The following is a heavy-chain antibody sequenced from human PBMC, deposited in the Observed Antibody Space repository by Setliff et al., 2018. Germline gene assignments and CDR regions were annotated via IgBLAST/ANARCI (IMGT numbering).Heavy chain of an antibody. V-gene: IGHV1-69*05. Sequence: GASVKVSCKASGGTFSSYGISWVRQAPGQGLEWMGGTIPMFGTTEYAQKFQGRPTIITDESTNTAFMQLSSLRSDDTAVYYCAREGVHTWSSTDYHYYMDVWGRGTTVTVSS. CDR1: GGTFSSYG. CDR2: TIPMFGTT. CDR3: AREGVHTWSSTDYHYYMDV. J-gene: IGHJ6*03. D-gene: IGHD2-21*01.